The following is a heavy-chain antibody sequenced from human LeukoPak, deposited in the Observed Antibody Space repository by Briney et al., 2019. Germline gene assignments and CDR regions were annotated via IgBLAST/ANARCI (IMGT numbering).Heavy chain of an antibody. CDR2: MNPNSGNT. J-gene: IGHJ6*02. Sequence: GASVKVSCKASGYTFTSYDINWVRQATGQGLEWVGWMNPNSGNTGYAQKFQGRVTMTRNTSISTAYMELSSLRSEDTAVYYCAMMDTAMARQYYYYYYYGMDVWGQGTTVTVSS. CDR1: GYTFTSYD. CDR3: AMMDTAMARQYYYYYYYGMDV. D-gene: IGHD5-18*01. V-gene: IGHV1-8*01.